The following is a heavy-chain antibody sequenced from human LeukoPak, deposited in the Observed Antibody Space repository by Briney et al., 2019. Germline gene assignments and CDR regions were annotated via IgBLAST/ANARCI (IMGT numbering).Heavy chain of an antibody. CDR2: ISYDGSNK. D-gene: IGHD3-22*01. CDR3: AKDPTMIVVVITPPGY. J-gene: IGHJ4*02. V-gene: IGHV3-30*18. CDR1: GFTFSSYG. Sequence: GGSLRLSCAASGFTFSSYGMHWVRQAPGKGLEWVAVISYDGSNKYYADSVKGRFTISRDNSKNTLYLQMNSLRAEDTAVYYCAKDPTMIVVVITPPGYWGQGTLVTVSS.